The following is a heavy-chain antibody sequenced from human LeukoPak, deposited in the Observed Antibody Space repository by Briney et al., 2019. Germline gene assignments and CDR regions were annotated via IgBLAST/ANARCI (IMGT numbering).Heavy chain of an antibody. CDR2: INPNSGGT. Sequence: ASVKVSCKASGYTFTGYYMHWVRQAPGQGLEWMGWINPNSGGTNYAQKFQGRVTMTRDTSISTVYMELSRLRSDDTAVYYCAREEYSSSSNNWFDPWGQGTLVTVSS. CDR3: AREEYSSSSNNWFDP. CDR1: GYTFTGYY. J-gene: IGHJ5*02. D-gene: IGHD6-6*01. V-gene: IGHV1-2*02.